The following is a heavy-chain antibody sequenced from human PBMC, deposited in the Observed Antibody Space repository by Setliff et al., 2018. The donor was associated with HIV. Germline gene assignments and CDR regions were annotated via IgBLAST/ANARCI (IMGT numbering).Heavy chain of an antibody. D-gene: IGHD3-22*01. J-gene: IGHJ1*01. V-gene: IGHV3-53*01. CDR3: AKEGVDYYDSSVKRGYLQH. CDR2: VHNTDT. Sequence: PGGSLRLSCAASGFSVSTNYMSWVRQAPGKGLEWVSFVHNTDTYYANSVKGRFTISRDNSENTVYLQMNSLRAEDTALYYCAKEGVDYYDSSVKRGYLQHWGQGTLVTV. CDR1: GFSVSTNY.